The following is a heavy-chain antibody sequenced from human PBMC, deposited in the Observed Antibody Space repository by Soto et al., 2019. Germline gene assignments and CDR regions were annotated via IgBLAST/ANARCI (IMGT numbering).Heavy chain of an antibody. Sequence: QVQLVQSGAEVKKPGASVKVSCKASGYTFTSYDINWVRQATGQGLEWMGWMNPNSGNTGYAQKFQGRVTMTRNTSISTAYMELSSLSSEDMAVYYCARGRWLRGPYGYWGQGTLVTVSS. CDR2: MNPNSGNT. CDR1: GYTFTSYD. J-gene: IGHJ4*02. V-gene: IGHV1-8*01. CDR3: ARGRWLRGPYGY. D-gene: IGHD5-12*01.